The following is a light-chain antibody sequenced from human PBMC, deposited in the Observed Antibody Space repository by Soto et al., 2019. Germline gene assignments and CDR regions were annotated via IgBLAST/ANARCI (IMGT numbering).Light chain of an antibody. V-gene: IGKV1-39*01. Sequence: DIQLTQSPSPLSASVGDRVAITCLASQSISTYLNCYRQKPGKSPKLLIYAASNLQCGLPPRFSGSGSGTDFTLTLSSLQPEEGATYFCQQSYRTPITFGQGTRLEIK. CDR2: AAS. J-gene: IGKJ5*01. CDR3: QQSYRTPIT. CDR1: QSISTY.